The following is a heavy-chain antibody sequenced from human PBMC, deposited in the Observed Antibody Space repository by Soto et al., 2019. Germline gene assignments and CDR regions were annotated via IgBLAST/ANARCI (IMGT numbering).Heavy chain of an antibody. J-gene: IGHJ4*02. Sequence: GASVKVSCKASGYTFRNFCVGWVLQAPGEGLEWVGWINPNSGHTEYAQKLQGRVTVTADTSTSTAYMEVGSLRSDDTAVYYCARVYNYGSGSYLMPSSCYFDFWGPGTLVTVSS. CDR1: GYTFRNFC. CDR2: INPNSGHT. D-gene: IGHD3-10*01. CDR3: ARVYNYGSGSYLMPSSCYFDF. V-gene: IGHV1-18*01.